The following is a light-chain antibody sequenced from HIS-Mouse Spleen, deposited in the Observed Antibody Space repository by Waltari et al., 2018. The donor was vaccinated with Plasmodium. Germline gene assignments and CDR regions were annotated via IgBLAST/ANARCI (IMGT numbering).Light chain of an antibody. V-gene: IGLV2-14*01. J-gene: IGLJ2*01. CDR1: SSDVGGYNY. Sequence: QSALTQPASVSGSPGQSITISCTGTSSDVGGYNYVSWYQQHPGKAPKLMIYGVSNRAAGVCNRSAGSKSGNTASLTISGLQAGDEADYYGSSYTSSSTLVCGGGTKLTVL. CDR3: SSYTSSSTLV. CDR2: GVS.